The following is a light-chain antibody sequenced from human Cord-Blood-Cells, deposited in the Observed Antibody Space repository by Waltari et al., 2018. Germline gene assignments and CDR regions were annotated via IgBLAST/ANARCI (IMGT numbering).Light chain of an antibody. J-gene: IGKJ1*01. CDR1: QSISSW. CDR3: QQYNSYST. Sequence: DIQMTQSPSTLSASVGDRVTITCRASQSISSWLAWYQKKPGKAPKLLIYDASSLESGGPSRFSGSGSGTEFTLTISSLQPDDFATYYCQQYNSYSTCGQGTKVEIK. V-gene: IGKV1-5*01. CDR2: DAS.